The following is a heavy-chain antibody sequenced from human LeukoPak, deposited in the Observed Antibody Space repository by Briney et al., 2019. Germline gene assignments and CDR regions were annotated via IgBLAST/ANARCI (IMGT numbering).Heavy chain of an antibody. CDR3: AREEVVAASYFDY. J-gene: IGHJ4*02. CDR2: INPNSGGT. D-gene: IGHD2-15*01. V-gene: IGHV1-2*02. Sequence: GGSVKVSCKASGYTFTGYYMHWVRQAPGQGLEWMGWINPNSGGTNYAQKFQGRVTMTRDTSISTAYMELSRLRSDDTAVYYCAREEVVAASYFDYWGQGTLVTVSS. CDR1: GYTFTGYY.